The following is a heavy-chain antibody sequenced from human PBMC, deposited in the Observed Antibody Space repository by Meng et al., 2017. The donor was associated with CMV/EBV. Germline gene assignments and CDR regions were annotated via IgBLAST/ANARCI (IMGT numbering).Heavy chain of an antibody. J-gene: IGHJ6*02. CDR3: ARRLSTYDFWSGYSSRGMDV. V-gene: IGHV1-69*10. Sequence: SVKVSCKASGGTFSSYAISWVRQAPGQGLKWMGGIIPILGIANYAQKFQGRVTITADKSTSTAYMELSSLRSEDTAVYYCARRLSTYDFWSGYSSRGMDVWGQGTTVTVSS. CDR1: GGTFSSYA. D-gene: IGHD3-3*01. CDR2: IIPILGIA.